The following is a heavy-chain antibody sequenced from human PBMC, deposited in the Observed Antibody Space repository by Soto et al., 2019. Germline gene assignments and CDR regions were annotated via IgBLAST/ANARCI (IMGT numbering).Heavy chain of an antibody. CDR2: ISGSGPNT. V-gene: IGHV3-23*01. J-gene: IGHJ4*02. CDR1: GFTFSTYA. CDR3: ANLLNSASDY. D-gene: IGHD1-1*01. Sequence: HPGGSLRLSCAASGFTFSTYAMIWVRQAPGKGLEWVSAISGSGPNTYYADSVKGRFTMSRDNSKNTLYLQMNSLRTEDTAVYYCANLLNSASDYWGQGTLVTVSS.